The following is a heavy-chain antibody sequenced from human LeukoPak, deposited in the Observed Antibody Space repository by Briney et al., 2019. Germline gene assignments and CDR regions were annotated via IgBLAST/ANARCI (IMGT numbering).Heavy chain of an antibody. D-gene: IGHD3-3*01. J-gene: IGHJ5*02. CDR2: ISSSSSYV. V-gene: IGHV3-21*01. Sequence: GGSLRLSCAASGFTFSSYWMHWVRQAPGKGLEWVSSISSSSSYVYYADSVKGRFTISRDNAKNSLYLQMNSLRAEDTAVYYCARDSRYYDFWSGYYGGYNWFDPWGQGTLVTVSS. CDR1: GFTFSSYW. CDR3: ARDSRYYDFWSGYYGGYNWFDP.